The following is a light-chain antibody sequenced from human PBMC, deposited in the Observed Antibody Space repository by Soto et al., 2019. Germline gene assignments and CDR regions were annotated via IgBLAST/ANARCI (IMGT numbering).Light chain of an antibody. CDR2: INYDGTH. J-gene: IGLJ3*02. V-gene: IGLV4-69*01. Sequence: QLVLTQSPSASGSLGASVKLPCTLSSDYTTYAIAWHQQQSEKGPRFLMKINYDGTHSKGDGFFDRFSGSSSGAERHLTISSLQSEDEADYYCQSLGTGIQVFGGGTQLTVL. CDR1: SDYTTYA. CDR3: QSLGTGIQV.